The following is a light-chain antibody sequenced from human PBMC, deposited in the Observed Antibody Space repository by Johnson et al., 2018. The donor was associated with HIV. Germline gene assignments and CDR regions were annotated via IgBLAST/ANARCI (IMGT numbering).Light chain of an antibody. CDR1: SSNIGNNY. Sequence: QAVLTQPPSVSAAPGQKVTISCSGSSSNIGNNYVSWYQQLPGTAPKLLIYEDYKRPSGIPDRFSGSKSGASATLGITGLQTGDEADYYCGGWEASLSPHYVFGPGTTITVL. J-gene: IGLJ1*01. V-gene: IGLV1-51*01. CDR2: EDY. CDR3: GGWEASLSPHYV.